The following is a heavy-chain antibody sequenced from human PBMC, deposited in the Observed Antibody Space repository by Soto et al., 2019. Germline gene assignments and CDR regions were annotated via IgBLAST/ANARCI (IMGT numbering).Heavy chain of an antibody. CDR2: LSDSGGST. CDR1: GFTFSSHA. V-gene: IGHV3-23*01. CDR3: AKVSSSWYSGFFDF. J-gene: IGHJ4*02. D-gene: IGHD6-13*01. Sequence: EVQLLESGGGLVQPGGSLRLSCRASGFTFSSHAMTWVRQAPGKGLEWVSGLSDSGGSTYYADSVKGRFTISRDNSMNTLYLQMNTLRAEDTAVYYCAKVSSSWYSGFFDFWGQGTLVTVSS.